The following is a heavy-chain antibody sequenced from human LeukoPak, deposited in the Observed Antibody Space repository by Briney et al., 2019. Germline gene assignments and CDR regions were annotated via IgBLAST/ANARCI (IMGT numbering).Heavy chain of an antibody. CDR2: IWRTGDWT. CDR1: GFIFRGYV. D-gene: IGHD4-17*01. J-gene: IGHJ4*02. CDR3: AKDRHDYGDYAFDS. Sequence: GGSLRLSCTASGFIFRGYVMSWVRQAPGKGPEWVAAIWRTGDWTHYVDSVKGRFTISRDNSKNTLYLEMNGLTVADTAIYYCAKDRHDYGDYAFDSWGQGTLVTVSS. V-gene: IGHV3-23*05.